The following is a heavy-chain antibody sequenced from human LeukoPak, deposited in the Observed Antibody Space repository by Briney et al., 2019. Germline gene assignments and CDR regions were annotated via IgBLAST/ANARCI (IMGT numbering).Heavy chain of an antibody. V-gene: IGHV3-7*03. D-gene: IGHD4-23*01. CDR2: IKHDGNWK. Sequence: GGSLRLSCAASGSTFGNYYMSWVRQAPGKGLEWVANIKHDGNWKFYADSVKGRFTVSRDNAEKSVYLHMSSLRAEDTAMYYCARRWARDGIYYFDYWGQGTLVTVSS. CDR3: ARRWARDGIYYFDY. J-gene: IGHJ4*02. CDR1: GSTFGNYY.